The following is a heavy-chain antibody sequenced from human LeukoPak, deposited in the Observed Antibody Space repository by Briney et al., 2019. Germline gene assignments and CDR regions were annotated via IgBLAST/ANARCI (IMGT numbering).Heavy chain of an antibody. CDR2: ISAYNGNT. D-gene: IGHD5-24*01. CDR1: GYTFTSYG. CDR3: ARARMADCYYYYMDV. Sequence: ASVKVSCKASGYTFTSYGISWVRQAPGQGLEWMGWISAYNGNTNYAQKLQGRVTMATDTSTSTAYMELRSLRSDDTAVYYCARARMADCYYYYMDVWGKGTTVTVSS. V-gene: IGHV1-18*01. J-gene: IGHJ6*03.